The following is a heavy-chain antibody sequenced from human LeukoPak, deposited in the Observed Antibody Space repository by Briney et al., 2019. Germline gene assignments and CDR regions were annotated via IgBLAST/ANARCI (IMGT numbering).Heavy chain of an antibody. CDR2: IDNDGHGI. J-gene: IGHJ6*03. V-gene: IGHV3-74*03. D-gene: IGHD3-3*01. Sequence: GGSLRLSCAASGFTFSGYWVHWVRQGPEKGLELVSRIDNDGHGILYADSVKGRFTTSRDNAKNTLYLQMNSLRFEDTAVYYCATGGGWVASFGVVTHIDVWGKGTTVTVSS. CDR3: ATGGGWVASFGVVTHIDV. CDR1: GFTFSGYW.